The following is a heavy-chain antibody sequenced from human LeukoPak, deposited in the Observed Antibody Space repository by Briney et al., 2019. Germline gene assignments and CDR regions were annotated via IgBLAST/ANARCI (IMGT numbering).Heavy chain of an antibody. D-gene: IGHD6-13*01. CDR2: IYTSGST. CDR1: GGSINSGSYY. J-gene: IGHJ6*03. CDR3: ARTPTSRKRFLGGAATGTDYYYYYYMDV. Sequence: PSETLSLTCTVSGGSINSGSYYWSWIRQPAGKGLEWIGRIYTSGSTNYNPSLKSRVSMSVDTSKNQFSLKLRSVTAADTAVYYCARTPTSRKRFLGGAATGTDYYYYYYMDVWGKGTTVTISS. V-gene: IGHV4-61*02.